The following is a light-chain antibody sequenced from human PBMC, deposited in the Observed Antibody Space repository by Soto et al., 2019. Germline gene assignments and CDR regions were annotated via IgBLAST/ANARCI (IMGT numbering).Light chain of an antibody. Sequence: AVQMTQSPSSLSASVGDSVTITCRASQGIRNDLGWYQQKPGKAPKLLIYAASNLHSGVPSRFSGSGSDTDFTLTISSLQPEDFATYYCQQDYKYPRTFGQGTKLEIK. CDR2: AAS. CDR1: QGIRND. CDR3: QQDYKYPRT. J-gene: IGKJ1*01. V-gene: IGKV1-6*01.